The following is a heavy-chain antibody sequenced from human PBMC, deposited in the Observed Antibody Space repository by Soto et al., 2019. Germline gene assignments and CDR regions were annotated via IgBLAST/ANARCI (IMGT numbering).Heavy chain of an antibody. D-gene: IGHD3-9*01. CDR1: GGSISSGGYS. CDR2: IYHSGST. V-gene: IGHV4-30-2*01. CDR3: ARLPAYDILTGYRYWYFDL. J-gene: IGHJ2*01. Sequence: SETLSLTCAVSGGSISSGGYSWSWIRQPPGKGLEWIGYIYHSGSTYYNPSLKSRVTISVDRSKNQFSLKLSSLTAADTAVYFCARLPAYDILTGYRYWYFDLWGRGTLVTVSS.